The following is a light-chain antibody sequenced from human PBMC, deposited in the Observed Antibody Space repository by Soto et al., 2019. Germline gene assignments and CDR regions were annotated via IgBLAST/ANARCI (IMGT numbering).Light chain of an antibody. CDR1: QSLVYRNGNTY. CDR2: EVS. J-gene: IGKJ2*01. Sequence: VLSQSPLSLPVTLGQPASISCKSSQSLVYRNGNTYLSWFQQRPGQSPRPLIYEVSNRNSGVPDRFGGSGSGTDFTLKISGVEAEDVGVYYCMQGTQWPYTFGQGTKLEIK. V-gene: IGKV2-30*01. CDR3: MQGTQWPYT.